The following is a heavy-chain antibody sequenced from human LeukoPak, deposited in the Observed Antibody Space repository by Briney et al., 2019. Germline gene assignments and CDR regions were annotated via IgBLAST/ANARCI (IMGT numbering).Heavy chain of an antibody. CDR3: ARDSSTVTTRHFDY. J-gene: IGHJ4*02. CDR1: GGSINNYY. CDR2: VYYTGST. V-gene: IGHV4-59*01. Sequence: SETLSLTCTVSGGSINNYYWTWLRQPPGKGLECIGYVYYTGSTYYNPSLKSRVTISVDTSRNQFSLKLNSVTAADTAVYYCARDSSTVTTRHFDYWGQGTLVTVSS. D-gene: IGHD4-17*01.